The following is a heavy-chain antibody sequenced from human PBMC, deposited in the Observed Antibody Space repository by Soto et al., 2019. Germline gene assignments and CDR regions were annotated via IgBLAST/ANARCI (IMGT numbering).Heavy chain of an antibody. J-gene: IGHJ3*02. D-gene: IGHD5-12*01. V-gene: IGHV1-58*01. CDR2: IVVGSGNT. CDR3: AARMATINDDAFDI. Sequence: GASVKVSCKASGFTFTSSAVQWVRQARGQRLEWIGWIVVGSGNTNYAQKFQERVTITRDMSTSTAYMELSSLRSEDTAVYYCAARMATINDDAFDIWGQGTMVTVSS. CDR1: GFTFTSSA.